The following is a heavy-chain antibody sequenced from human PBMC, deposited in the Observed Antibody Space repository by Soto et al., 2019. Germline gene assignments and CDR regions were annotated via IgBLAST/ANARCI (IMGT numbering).Heavy chain of an antibody. CDR1: GFTFSSYW. Sequence: EVQLVESGGGLVQPGGSLRLSCAASGFTFSSYWMSWVRQAPGKGLEWVANIKQDGSEKYYVDSVKGRFTISRDNAKNSLYLQMNILRAEDTAVYYCAREPSFTAFYDILNHDAIDIWGQGTMVTVSS. CDR2: IKQDGSEK. D-gene: IGHD3-9*01. CDR3: AREPSFTAFYDILNHDAIDI. J-gene: IGHJ3*02. V-gene: IGHV3-7*01.